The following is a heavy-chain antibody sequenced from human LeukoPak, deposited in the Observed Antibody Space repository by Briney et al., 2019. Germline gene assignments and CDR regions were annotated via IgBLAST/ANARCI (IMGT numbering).Heavy chain of an antibody. CDR1: GGSFSGYY. V-gene: IGHV4-34*01. D-gene: IGHD6-13*01. Sequence: SETLSLTCAVYGGSFSGYYWSWIRQPPGKGLEWIGEINHSGSTNYNPSLKSRVTISVDTSKNQFSLKLSSVTAADTAVYYCARSLLYSSSWYHDYWGQGTLVTVSS. CDR2: INHSGST. CDR3: ARSLLYSSSWYHDY. J-gene: IGHJ4*02.